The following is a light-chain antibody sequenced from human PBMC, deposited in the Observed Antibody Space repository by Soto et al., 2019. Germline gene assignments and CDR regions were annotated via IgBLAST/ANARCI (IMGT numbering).Light chain of an antibody. Sequence: QSALTQPPSASGSPGKSVTISCTGTSSDVGGYNYVSWFQQHPGKAPKLMIYEVSKRPSGVPGRFSGSKSGNTASLTVSGLQAEDEADYYCNSYAGSNNWVFGGGTKVTVL. CDR2: EVS. CDR1: SSDVGGYNY. J-gene: IGLJ3*02. V-gene: IGLV2-8*01. CDR3: NSYAGSNNWV.